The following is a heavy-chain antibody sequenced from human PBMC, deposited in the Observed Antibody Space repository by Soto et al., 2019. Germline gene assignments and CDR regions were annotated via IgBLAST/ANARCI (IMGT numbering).Heavy chain of an antibody. J-gene: IGHJ6*02. D-gene: IGHD2-2*01. CDR1: GFTFTSSA. Sequence: SVKVSCKASGFTFTSSAMQWVRQARGQRLEWIGWIVVGSGNTNYAQKFQERVTITRDMSTSTAYMELSSLRSEDTAVYYCAAGAEYCSSTSCPLRMDVWGQGTTVTVSS. CDR2: IVVGSGNT. CDR3: AAGAEYCSSTSCPLRMDV. V-gene: IGHV1-58*02.